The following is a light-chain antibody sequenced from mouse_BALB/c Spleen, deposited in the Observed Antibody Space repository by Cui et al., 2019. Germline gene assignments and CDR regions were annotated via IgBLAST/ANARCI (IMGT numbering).Light chain of an antibody. CDR1: SSVSY. V-gene: IGKV4-68*01. CDR3: QQWSSNPLT. CDR2: LTS. Sequence: QIVLSQSPAPISASPGEKATMTCSASSSVSYMYWYQQKPRSSPKPWIYLTSNLASGVPARFSGSGSGTSYSLTISSMEAKDAATYYCQQWSSNPLTFGAGTKLELK. J-gene: IGKJ5*01.